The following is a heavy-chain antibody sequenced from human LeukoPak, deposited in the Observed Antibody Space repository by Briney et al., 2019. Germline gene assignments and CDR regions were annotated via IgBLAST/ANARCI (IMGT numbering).Heavy chain of an antibody. Sequence: GGSLRLSCAASGFTFSSYAMSWVRQAPGKGLEWVSGISGSGGSTDYLDSVKGRFTITRDNSKNTLYLQMNSLRAEDTAVYYCAKMVRVITTPFDYWGQGTLVTVSS. J-gene: IGHJ4*02. CDR1: GFTFSSYA. CDR2: ISGSGGST. V-gene: IGHV3-23*01. CDR3: AKMVRVITTPFDY. D-gene: IGHD3-22*01.